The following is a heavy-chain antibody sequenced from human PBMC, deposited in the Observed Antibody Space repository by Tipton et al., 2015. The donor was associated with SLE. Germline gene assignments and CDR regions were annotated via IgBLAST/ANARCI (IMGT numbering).Heavy chain of an antibody. Sequence: TLSLTCTVSGGSISSYSWSWIRQPPGKGLEWIGYIYYSGSTNYNPSLKSRVTISVDTSKNQFSLKLSSVTAADTAVYYCERGLGVDYDFWSGPTFDYWGQGTLVTVSS. V-gene: IGHV4-59*01. D-gene: IGHD3-3*01. CDR2: IYYSGST. J-gene: IGHJ4*02. CDR3: ERGLGVDYDFWSGPTFDY. CDR1: GGSISSYS.